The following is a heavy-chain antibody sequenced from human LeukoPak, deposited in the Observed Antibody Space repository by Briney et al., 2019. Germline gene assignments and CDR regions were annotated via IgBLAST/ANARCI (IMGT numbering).Heavy chain of an antibody. D-gene: IGHD1-26*01. Sequence: GESLKISYKGSGYSFTSYWIGWVRQMPGKGLEWRGIIDPGDSDTRYSPSFQGQVTISADKSISTAYLQWSSLKASDTAMYYCAIWASGKLNWFDPWGQGTLVTVSS. V-gene: IGHV5-51*01. CDR2: IDPGDSDT. CDR3: AIWASGKLNWFDP. J-gene: IGHJ5*02. CDR1: GYSFTSYW.